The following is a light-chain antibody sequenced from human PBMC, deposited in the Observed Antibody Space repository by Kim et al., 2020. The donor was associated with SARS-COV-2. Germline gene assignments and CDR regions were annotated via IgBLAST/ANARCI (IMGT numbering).Light chain of an antibody. CDR3: QQRNSWHPPVT. V-gene: IGKV3-11*01. J-gene: IGKJ4*01. Sequence: PGEKATRQWRARQRNDTFLAWYQPRPGQAPKPLVYDASNRATGVPDRFSGSGSGTDFTLTISTLEPEDFSTYYCQQRNSWHPPVTMGGGTKV. CDR2: DAS. CDR1: QRNDTF.